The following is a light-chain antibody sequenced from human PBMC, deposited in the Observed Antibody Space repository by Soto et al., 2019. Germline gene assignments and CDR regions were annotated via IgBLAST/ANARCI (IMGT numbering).Light chain of an antibody. CDR2: DAS. J-gene: IGKJ5*01. CDR3: QKRSNWPIT. V-gene: IGKV3-11*01. CDR1: QSVSSY. Sequence: VLTQSPATLSLSPGDSATLSCRASQSVSSYLAWYQQKPGQAPRLLIYDASNRATGIPDRLSGSGSGTDFTLTISSLEPEDFAVYYCQKRSNWPITFGQGTRLEI.